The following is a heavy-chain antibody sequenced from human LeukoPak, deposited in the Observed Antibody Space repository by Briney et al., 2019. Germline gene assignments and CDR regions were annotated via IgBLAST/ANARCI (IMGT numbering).Heavy chain of an antibody. D-gene: IGHD6-19*01. V-gene: IGHV6-1*01. CDR2: IYYRSRWYN. J-gene: IGHJ4*02. CDR1: GDSVSSKIGA. Sequence: SQTLSLTCAISGDSVSSKIGAWNWIRQSPSRGLEWLGRIYYRSRWYNDYAVSVKSRITINPDTSKNQFSLQLNSVTPEDTAVYYCAGTVAGSIDYWGQGTLVTVSS. CDR3: AGTVAGSIDY.